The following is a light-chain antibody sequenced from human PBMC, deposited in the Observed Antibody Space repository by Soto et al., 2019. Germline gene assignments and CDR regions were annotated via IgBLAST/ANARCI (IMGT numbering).Light chain of an antibody. V-gene: IGKV3D-20*02. Sequence: EIVFTQSPGNLSLSPGERATLSCRASQSISNRYLAWCQQKPGQAPRLLIYDASNRATGNPARFSGSGSGTVFTITISSLQPEDFADYYCQQRSTWWTFGQGTKVDIK. CDR3: QQRSTWWT. J-gene: IGKJ1*01. CDR1: QSISNRY. CDR2: DAS.